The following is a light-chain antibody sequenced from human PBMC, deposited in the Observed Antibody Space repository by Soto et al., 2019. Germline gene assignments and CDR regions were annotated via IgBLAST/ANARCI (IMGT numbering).Light chain of an antibody. CDR1: QSVNSNY. CDR2: GAS. Sequence: EIVLTQSPGTLSLSPGERATLSCRASQSVNSNYLAWYQQKPGQAPRLLIYGASSRATGIPQRFSGSGSGTDSTLTISRLEPEDFAVSYCQQYGTSPITFGQGTRLEIK. CDR3: QQYGTSPIT. V-gene: IGKV3-20*01. J-gene: IGKJ5*01.